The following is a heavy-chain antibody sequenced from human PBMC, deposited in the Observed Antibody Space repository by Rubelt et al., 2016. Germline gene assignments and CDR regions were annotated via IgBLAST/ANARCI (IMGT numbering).Heavy chain of an antibody. CDR2: ISYSGCT. J-gene: IGHJ4*02. CDR1: GGSISRGNW. V-gene: IGHV4-4*02. CDR3: ARPSSGGSYGY. D-gene: IGHD2-15*01. Sequence: QVQLQDSGPGLVKPSGTLSLTCAVSGGSISRGNWWSWVRQPPGKGLEWIGSISYSGCTYYNPSLKSRVTISVDTSKNQFSLMLMLVTVAYTAVYYCARPSSGGSYGYWGQGTLVTVSS.